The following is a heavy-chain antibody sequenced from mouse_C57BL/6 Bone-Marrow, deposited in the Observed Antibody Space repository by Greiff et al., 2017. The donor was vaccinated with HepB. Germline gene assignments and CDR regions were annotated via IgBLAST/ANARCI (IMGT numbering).Heavy chain of an antibody. V-gene: IGHV14-1*01. CDR3: TTRGLLRFLFDY. J-gene: IGHJ2*01. CDR1: GFNIKDYY. CDR2: IDPEDGDT. Sequence: VQLKQSGAELVRPGASVKLSCTASGFNIKDYYMHWVKQRPEQGLEWIGRIDPEDGDTEYAPKFQGKATMTADTSSNTAYLQLSSLTSEDTAVYYCTTRGLLRFLFDYWGQGTTLTVSS. D-gene: IGHD1-1*01.